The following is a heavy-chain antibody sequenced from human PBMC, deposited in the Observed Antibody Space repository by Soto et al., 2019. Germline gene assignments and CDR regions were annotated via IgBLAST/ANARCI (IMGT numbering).Heavy chain of an antibody. CDR1: GFTFSSYA. D-gene: IGHD6-19*01. Sequence: EVQLVESGGGLVQPGGSLRLSCAASGFTFSSYAIYWVRQAPGKGLEYVSAISSNGGSTSYANSVKGRFTISRDNSKNTLYLQMGSLRAEDMAVYYCARGARGAVAGTYSFDYWGQGTLVTVSS. CDR2: ISSNGGST. V-gene: IGHV3-64*01. CDR3: ARGARGAVAGTYSFDY. J-gene: IGHJ4*02.